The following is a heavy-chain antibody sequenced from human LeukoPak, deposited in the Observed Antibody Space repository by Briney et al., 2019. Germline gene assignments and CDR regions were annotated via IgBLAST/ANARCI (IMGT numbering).Heavy chain of an antibody. CDR3: ARAAKYYDSGSYYFQDYYYYMDV. J-gene: IGHJ6*03. CDR1: GGSINSYY. D-gene: IGHD3-10*01. CDR2: FSYSGST. Sequence: PSETLSLTCTVSGGSINSYYWSWIRQPPGKGLEWIGYFSYSGSTNYNPSLKSRATISGDTSNNQFSLKLTSVTAADTAVYYCARAAKYYDSGSYYFQDYYYYMDVWGKGTTVTISS. V-gene: IGHV4-59*01.